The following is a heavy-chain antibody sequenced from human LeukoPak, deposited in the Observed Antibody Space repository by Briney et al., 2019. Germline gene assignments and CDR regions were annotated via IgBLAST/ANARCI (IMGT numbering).Heavy chain of an antibody. J-gene: IGHJ5*02. D-gene: IGHD3-22*01. CDR3: ARRIKNSSGYYA. V-gene: IGHV4-59*08. Sequence: SETLSLTCTVSGGSISSYYWSWIRQPPGKGLEWIGYIYYSGSTNYNPSLKSRVTISVDTSKNQFSLKLSSVTAADTAVYYCARRIKNSSGYYAWGQGTLVTVSS. CDR1: GGSISSYY. CDR2: IYYSGST.